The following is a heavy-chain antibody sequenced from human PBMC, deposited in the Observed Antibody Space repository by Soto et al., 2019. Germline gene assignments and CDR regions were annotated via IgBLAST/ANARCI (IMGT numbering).Heavy chain of an antibody. CDR1: GFTFSSYA. CDR2: IRGSGGST. CDR3: AKDLGRRVLGVVIILGWFDP. D-gene: IGHD3-3*01. J-gene: IGHJ5*02. V-gene: IGHV3-23*01. Sequence: EVQLLESGGGLVQPGGSLRLSCAASGFTFSSYAMSWVRQAPGKGLEWVSAIRGSGGSTYYADSVKGRFTISRDNSKKTLYLQMNSLTDEDTDVYYCAKDLGRRVLGVVIILGWFDPWGQGTLVTVSS.